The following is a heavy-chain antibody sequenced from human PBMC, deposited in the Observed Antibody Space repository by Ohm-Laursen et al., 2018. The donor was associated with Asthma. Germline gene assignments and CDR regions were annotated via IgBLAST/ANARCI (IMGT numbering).Heavy chain of an antibody. CDR1: GLPFSNFW. V-gene: IGHV3-7*05. CDR2: IYPDGGEK. CDR3: ATNLPYEAENY. J-gene: IGHJ1*01. Sequence: GSLRLSCAASGLPFSNFWMSWIRQAPGKGLEWVANIYPDGGEKYYVDSVDGRFTISRDNAKNSLYLQMNSLRAEDTAVYYCATNLPYEAENYWGQGTQVTVSS. D-gene: IGHD3-16*01.